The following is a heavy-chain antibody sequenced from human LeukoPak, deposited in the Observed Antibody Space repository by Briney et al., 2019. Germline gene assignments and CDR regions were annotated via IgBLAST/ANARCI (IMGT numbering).Heavy chain of an antibody. V-gene: IGHV3-30-3*01. CDR3: ARSQSGLYFDY. J-gene: IGHJ4*02. Sequence: GGSLRLSCAASGFTFSSYAMHWVRQAPGKGLEWVAVISYDGSNKYYADSVKGRFTISRDNSKNTLYLQMNSLGAEDTAVYYCARSQSGLYFDYWGQGTLVTVSS. CDR2: ISYDGSNK. CDR1: GFTFSSYA.